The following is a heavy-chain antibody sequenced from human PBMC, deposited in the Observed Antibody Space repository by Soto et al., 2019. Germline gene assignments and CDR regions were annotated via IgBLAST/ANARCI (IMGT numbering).Heavy chain of an antibody. J-gene: IGHJ6*03. D-gene: IGHD4-4*01. V-gene: IGHV3-74*01. CDR3: ARVADYSNLNYYYYYYMDV. CDR1: GFTISSYW. Sequence: PGGSLRLSCAASGFTISSYWMHWVRQAPGKGLVWVSRINSDGSSTSYADSVKGRFTISRDNAKNTLYLQMNSLRAEDTAVYYCARVADYSNLNYYYYYYMDVWGKGTTVTVSS. CDR2: INSDGSST.